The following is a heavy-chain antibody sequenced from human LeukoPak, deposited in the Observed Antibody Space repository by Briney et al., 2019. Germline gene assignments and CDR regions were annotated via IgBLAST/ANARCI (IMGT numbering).Heavy chain of an antibody. CDR2: IFPGDSDT. CDR1: GYDFPSYY. Sequence: KAGESLQISFVTSGYDFPSYYIAWGRQVPGKGPEGMGVIFPGDSDTRYNPAFKGQVTMSVDTSVDTAYLQWSSLKASDAAMYFCAKCRDYYDSSGFYTYDVWGHGTRVIV. D-gene: IGHD3-22*01. V-gene: IGHV5-51*01. CDR3: AKCRDYYDSSGFYTYDV. J-gene: IGHJ3*01.